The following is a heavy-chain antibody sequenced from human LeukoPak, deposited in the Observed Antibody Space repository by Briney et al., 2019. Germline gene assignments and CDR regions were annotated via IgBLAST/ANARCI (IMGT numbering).Heavy chain of an antibody. CDR1: GGSISSSSYY. D-gene: IGHD2-2*01. CDR2: IYYSGST. V-gene: IGHV4-39*01. J-gene: IGHJ4*02. CDR3: AGRDIVVVPAPLYYFDY. Sequence: SETLSLTCTVSGGSISSSSYYWGWIRQPPGKGLEWIGSIYYSGSTYYNPSLKSRVTISVDTSKNQFSLKLSSVTAADTAVYYCAGRDIVVVPAPLYYFDYWGQGTLVTVSS.